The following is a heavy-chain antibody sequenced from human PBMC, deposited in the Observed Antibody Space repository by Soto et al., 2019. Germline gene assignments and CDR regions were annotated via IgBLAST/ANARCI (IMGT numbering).Heavy chain of an antibody. D-gene: IGHD6-6*01. CDR2: IYYSGST. CDR3: ATPAPSSSSQGDGYYYYGMDV. CDR1: GGSISSYY. V-gene: IGHV4-59*08. Sequence: PSETLSLTCTVSGGSISSYYWSWIRQPPGKGLEWIGYIYYSGSTNYNPSLKSRVTISVDTSKNQFSLKLSSVTAADTAVYYCATPAPSSSSQGDGYYYYGMDVWGQGTTVTVSS. J-gene: IGHJ6*02.